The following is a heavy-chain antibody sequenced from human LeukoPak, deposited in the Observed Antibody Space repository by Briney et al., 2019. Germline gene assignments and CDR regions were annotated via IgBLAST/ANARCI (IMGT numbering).Heavy chain of an antibody. Sequence: PGGSLRLSCAAXGXXXTXXWXXXXXXVPGXXLXXLXRINXXGSTTSSAGSVKGRFTLSRDNAKNTLYLQLNTLRVEDTAVXYCARETWGGLDYWGQGTLVSVSS. CDR2: INXXGSTT. D-gene: IGHD3-16*01. CDR1: GXXXTXXW. J-gene: IGHJ4*02. V-gene: IGHV3-74*01. CDR3: ARETWGGLDY.